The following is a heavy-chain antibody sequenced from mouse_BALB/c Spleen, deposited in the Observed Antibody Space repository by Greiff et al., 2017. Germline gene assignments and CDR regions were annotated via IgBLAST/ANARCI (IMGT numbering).Heavy chain of an antibody. CDR2: ISDGGSYT. V-gene: IGHV5-4*02. Sequence: EVHLVESGGGLVKPGGSLKLSCAASGFTFSASYMSWVRQTPEKRLEWVATISDGGSYTYYPDSVKGRFTISRDNAKNTLYLQMSSLKSEDTAMYYCARADWDVAMDDWGQGTSVTVSS. CDR1: GFTFSASY. J-gene: IGHJ4*01. CDR3: ARADWDVAMDD. D-gene: IGHD4-1*01.